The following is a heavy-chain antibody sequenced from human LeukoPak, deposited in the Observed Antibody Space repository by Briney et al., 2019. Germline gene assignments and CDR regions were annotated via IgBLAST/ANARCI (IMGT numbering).Heavy chain of an antibody. V-gene: IGHV4-4*07. CDR3: ARVSSSGWYEIDY. CDR1: GGSISNYY. J-gene: IGHJ4*02. D-gene: IGHD6-19*01. CDR2: IYHSGST. Sequence: PSETLSLTCTVSGGSISNYYWSWIRQPAGKGLEWIGSIYHSGSTYYNPSLKSRVTISVDTSKNQFPLKLSSVTAADTAVYYCARVSSSGWYEIDYWGQGTLVTVSS.